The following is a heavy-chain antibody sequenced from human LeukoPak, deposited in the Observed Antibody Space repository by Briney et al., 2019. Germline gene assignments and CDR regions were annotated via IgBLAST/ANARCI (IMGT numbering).Heavy chain of an antibody. CDR3: ARDPLYSSGGTKRDY. D-gene: IGHD6-19*01. CDR1: GYTFTSYG. Sequence: ASVKVSCKASGYTFTSYGISWVRQAPGQGLEWMGWISAYNGNTNYAQKLQGRVTMTTDTSTSTAYMELRSLRSDDTAVYYCARDPLYSSGGTKRDYWGQGTLVTVSS. CDR2: ISAYNGNT. J-gene: IGHJ4*02. V-gene: IGHV1-18*01.